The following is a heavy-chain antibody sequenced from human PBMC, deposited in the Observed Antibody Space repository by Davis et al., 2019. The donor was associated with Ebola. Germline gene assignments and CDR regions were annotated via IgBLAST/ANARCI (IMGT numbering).Heavy chain of an antibody. D-gene: IGHD6-13*01. Sequence: ASVKVSCKASGYTFTSYGISWVRQAPGQGLEWMGWISAYNGNTNYAQKLQGRVTMTTDTSVRTAYMELSSLRSEDTAVYYCARSAGTIENWFDPWGQGTLVTVSS. V-gene: IGHV1-18*04. CDR3: ARSAGTIENWFDP. CDR2: ISAYNGNT. CDR1: GYTFTSYG. J-gene: IGHJ5*02.